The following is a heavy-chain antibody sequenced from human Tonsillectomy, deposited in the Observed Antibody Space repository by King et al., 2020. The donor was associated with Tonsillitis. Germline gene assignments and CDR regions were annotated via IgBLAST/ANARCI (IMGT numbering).Heavy chain of an antibody. J-gene: IGHJ3*01. V-gene: IGHV3-33*05. CDR3: ARGEVKSYYDSESHYVYDAFDL. CDR1: GFTFSNYG. CDR2: ISYDGSDK. D-gene: IGHD3-10*01. Sequence: VQLVESGGGVVQSGRSLRLSCAASGFTFSNYGMHWVRQAPGKGLEWVAVISYDGSDKYYADSVKGRFTISRDNSKNTLYLQMNSLRAEDTAVYYCARGEVKSYYDSESHYVYDAFDLWGQGTMVTVSS.